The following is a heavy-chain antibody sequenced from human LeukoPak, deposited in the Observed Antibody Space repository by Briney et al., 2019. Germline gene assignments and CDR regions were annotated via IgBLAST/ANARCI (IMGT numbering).Heavy chain of an antibody. CDR1: GYTFTSNS. Sequence: ASVKLSCTASGYTFTSNSMHWVRHPPGPGLEWKGIINTSDSSTSYAQKFQGRVTMTRDMSTSTVYMELSSLRSEDTAVYYCARSDESPQRMNRREFGELLNWFDPWGQGTLVTVSS. J-gene: IGHJ5*02. CDR3: ARSDESPQRMNRREFGELLNWFDP. V-gene: IGHV1-46*01. D-gene: IGHD3-10*01. CDR2: INTSDSST.